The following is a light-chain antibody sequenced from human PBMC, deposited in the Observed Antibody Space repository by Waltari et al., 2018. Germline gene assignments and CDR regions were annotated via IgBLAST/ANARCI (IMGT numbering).Light chain of an antibody. J-gene: IGLJ3*02. V-gene: IGLV3-21*04. CDR1: NIGSKS. Sequence: SYVLTQPPSVSVAPGKTARITCGGNNIGSKSVPWYQQKPGQAPVLVIYDDFDRPSGIPERFSGSNSRNTATLTISRVEAGDEADYYCQVWDDSGHWVFGGGTKLTVL. CDR3: QVWDDSGHWV. CDR2: DDF.